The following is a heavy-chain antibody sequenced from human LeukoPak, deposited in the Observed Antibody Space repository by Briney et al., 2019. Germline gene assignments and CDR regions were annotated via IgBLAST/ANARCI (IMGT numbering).Heavy chain of an antibody. V-gene: IGHV3-64*01. Sequence: GGSLRLSCAASGFTFSSYTMHWVRQAPGKGLEYVSAITSNGGSTYYANSVKGRFTISRDNSKNTLYLQMGSLRAEDMAVYYCARRGAVSGGSDYWGQGALVTVSS. CDR1: GFTFSSYT. CDR2: ITSNGGST. CDR3: ARRGAVSGGSDY. J-gene: IGHJ4*02. D-gene: IGHD3-16*01.